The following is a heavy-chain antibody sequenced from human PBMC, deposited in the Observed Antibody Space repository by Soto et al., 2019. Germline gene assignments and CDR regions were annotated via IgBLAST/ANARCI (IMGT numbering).Heavy chain of an antibody. J-gene: IGHJ4*02. Sequence: QVQLVQSGAEVKKPGASVKVSCKASGYTFTSYAMHWVRQAPGQRLEWMGWINAGNGNTKYSQKFQGRVTITRDTSARTAYMELSSRRSEDTAVYYCARGPGGPDGPGDYWGQGTLVTVSS. D-gene: IGHD2-15*01. V-gene: IGHV1-3*01. CDR3: ARGPGGPDGPGDY. CDR2: INAGNGNT. CDR1: GYTFTSYA.